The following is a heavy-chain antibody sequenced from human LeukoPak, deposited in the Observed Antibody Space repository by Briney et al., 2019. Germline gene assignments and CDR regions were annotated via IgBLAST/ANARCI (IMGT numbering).Heavy chain of an antibody. CDR2: INTNTGNP. CDR3: ARDGDIVVVPAAPTPYYYYGMDV. Sequence: ASVKVSRKASGYTFTSYAMNWVRQAPGQGLEWMGWINTNTGNPTYAQGFTGRFVFSLDTSVSTAYLQISSLKAEDTAVYYCARDGDIVVVPAAPTPYYYYGMDVWGQGTTVTVSS. V-gene: IGHV7-4-1*02. CDR1: GYTFTSYA. J-gene: IGHJ6*02. D-gene: IGHD2-2*01.